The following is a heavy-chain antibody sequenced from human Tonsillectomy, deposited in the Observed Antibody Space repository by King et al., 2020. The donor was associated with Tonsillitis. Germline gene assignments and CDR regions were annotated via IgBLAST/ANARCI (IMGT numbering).Heavy chain of an antibody. CDR1: GFTFSSYA. V-gene: IGHV3-30*04. CDR3: ARCGGDCYGLDYFDY. CDR2: ISYDGRNK. Sequence: VQLVESGGGVVQPGRSLRLSCAASGFTFSSYAMHWVRQAPGKGLEWVAVISYDGRNKYYADSVKGRFTISRDNSKNTLYLQMNSLRAEDTAVYYCARCGGDCYGLDYFDYWGQGTLVTVSS. J-gene: IGHJ4*02. D-gene: IGHD2-21*02.